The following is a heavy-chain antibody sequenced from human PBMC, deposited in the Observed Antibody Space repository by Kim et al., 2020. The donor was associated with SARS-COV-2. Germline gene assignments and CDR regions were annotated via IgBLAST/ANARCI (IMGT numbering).Heavy chain of an antibody. J-gene: IGHJ4*02. CDR2: INAGNGNT. D-gene: IGHD3-3*01. CDR1: GYTFTSYA. Sequence: ASVKVSCKASGYTFTSYAMHWVRQAPGQRLEWMGWINAGNGNTKYSQKFQGRVTITRDTSASTAYMELSSLRSEDTAVYYCARVYNNYDFWSGYYFDYWGQGTLVTVSS. V-gene: IGHV1-3*01. CDR3: ARVYNNYDFWSGYYFDY.